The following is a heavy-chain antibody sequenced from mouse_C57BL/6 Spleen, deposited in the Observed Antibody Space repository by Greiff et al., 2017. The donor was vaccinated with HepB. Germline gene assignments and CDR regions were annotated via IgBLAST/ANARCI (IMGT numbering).Heavy chain of an antibody. CDR3: ARHYDYDGYFDV. J-gene: IGHJ1*03. CDR1: GYSFTGYY. V-gene: IGHV1-42*01. CDR2: INPSTGGT. D-gene: IGHD2-4*01. Sequence: EVQLQQSGPELVKPGASVKISCKASGYSFTGYYMNWVKQSPEKSLEWIGEINPSTGGTTYNQKFKAKATLTVDKSSSTAYMQLKSLTSEDSAVYYCARHYDYDGYFDVWGTGTTVTVSS.